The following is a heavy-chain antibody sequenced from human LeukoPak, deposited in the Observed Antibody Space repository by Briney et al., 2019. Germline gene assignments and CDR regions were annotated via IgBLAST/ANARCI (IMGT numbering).Heavy chain of an antibody. V-gene: IGHV3-74*01. CDR2: INSDGSST. Sequence: GGSLRLSCAASGFTFSSYWMHWVRQAPGKGLVWVSRINSDGSSTSYADSVKGRFTISRDNAKNTLYLQMNSLRAEDTAVYYCASFPAQWLTEFDYWGQGTLVTVSS. CDR3: ASFPAQWLTEFDY. D-gene: IGHD6-19*01. CDR1: GFTFSSYW. J-gene: IGHJ4*02.